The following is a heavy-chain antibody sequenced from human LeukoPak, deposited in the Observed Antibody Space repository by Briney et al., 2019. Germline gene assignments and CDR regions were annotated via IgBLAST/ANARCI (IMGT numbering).Heavy chain of an antibody. D-gene: IGHD3-9*01. Sequence: SETLSLTCTVSGGSISSYYWSWIRQPPGKGLEWIGYIYYSGSTNYNPSLKSRVTISVDTSKNQFSLKLSSVTAADTAAYYCARVVESIRYFDPRNWFDPWGQGTLVTVSS. J-gene: IGHJ5*02. CDR3: ARVVESIRYFDPRNWFDP. CDR1: GGSISSYY. V-gene: IGHV4-59*01. CDR2: IYYSGST.